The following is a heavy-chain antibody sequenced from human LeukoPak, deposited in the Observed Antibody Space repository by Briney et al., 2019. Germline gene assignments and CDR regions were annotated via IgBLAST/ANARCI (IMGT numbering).Heavy chain of an antibody. CDR1: GYTFTSNY. CDR3: ARHKAVAGVVDP. D-gene: IGHD6-19*01. V-gene: IGHV1-46*01. J-gene: IGHJ5*02. CDR2: INPSGGST. Sequence: ASVTVSCKAFGYTFTSNYMHWVRQAPGQGPEWMGVINPSGGSTTYAQKFQGRVTLTRDMSTSTDYLELSSLRSEDTAVHYCARHKAVAGVVDPWGQGTLVTVSS.